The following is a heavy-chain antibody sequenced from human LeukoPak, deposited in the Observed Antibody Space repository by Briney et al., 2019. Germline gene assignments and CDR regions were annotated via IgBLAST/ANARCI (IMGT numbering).Heavy chain of an antibody. CDR1: GYTFTNYG. CDR2: ISAYNGNT. Sequence: ASVKVSCKASGYTFTNYGINWVRQAPGQGLEWMGWISAYNGNTNYAQKLQGRVTMTTDTSTSTAYMELRSLGSDDMAVYYCARDLDQYSGRFGGFGHDFWGQGTLVTVSS. J-gene: IGHJ4*02. CDR3: ARDLDQYSGRFGGFGHDF. D-gene: IGHD1-26*01. V-gene: IGHV1-18*03.